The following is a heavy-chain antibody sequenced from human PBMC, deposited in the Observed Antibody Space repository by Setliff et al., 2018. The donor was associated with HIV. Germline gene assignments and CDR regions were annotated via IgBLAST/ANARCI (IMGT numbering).Heavy chain of an antibody. CDR3: AREHCSGGSCNGFDI. D-gene: IGHD2-15*01. CDR1: GGSISTSY. Sequence: LSLTCTVSGGSISTSYWNWIRQPPGKGLEWIAYIYISGTTNYNPSLKSRVTISLDTSRNQLSLKLGSVTAADTAMYYCAREHCSGGSCNGFDIWGQGTMVTVSS. J-gene: IGHJ3*02. V-gene: IGHV4-4*09. CDR2: IYISGTT.